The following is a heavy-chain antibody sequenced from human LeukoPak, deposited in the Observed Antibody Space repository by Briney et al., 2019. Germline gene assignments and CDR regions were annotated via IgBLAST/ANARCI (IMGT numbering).Heavy chain of an antibody. CDR1: GYTFTDYY. CDR3: ARAVEYYYGSGSYYYFDY. CDR2: INSNSGGS. V-gene: IGHV1-2*02. Sequence: ASVKVSCKASGYTFTDYYIHWVRQAPGQGLEWMGWINSNSGGSNYAQKFQGRVTMTRDTSISAAYMELSSLRSDDTAVYYCARAVEYYYGSGSYYYFDYWGQGTLVTVSS. D-gene: IGHD3-10*01. J-gene: IGHJ4*02.